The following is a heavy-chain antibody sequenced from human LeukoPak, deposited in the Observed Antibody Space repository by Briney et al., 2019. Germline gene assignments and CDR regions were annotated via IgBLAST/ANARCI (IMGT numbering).Heavy chain of an antibody. CDR1: GFTFSSYA. CDR2: ISGSGGST. Sequence: RSGGSLRLSCAASGFTFSSYAMSWVRQAPGKVLEWVSLISGSGGSTYYADSVKGRFTISRDNSKNTLYLQMNSLRAEDTAVFYCVKDRDDDVWGSYLGAFDIWGEGRIVTVS. CDR3: VKDRDDDVWGSYLGAFDI. J-gene: IGHJ3*02. V-gene: IGHV3-23*01. D-gene: IGHD3-16*01.